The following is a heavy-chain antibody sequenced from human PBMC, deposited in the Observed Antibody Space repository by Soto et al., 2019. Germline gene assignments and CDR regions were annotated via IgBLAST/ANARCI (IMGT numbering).Heavy chain of an antibody. CDR2: ISGSGGST. D-gene: IGHD2-2*01. Sequence: SGGSLRLSCAASGFTFSSYAMSWVRQAPGKGLEWVSAISGSGGSTYYADSVKGRFTISRDNSKNTLYLQMNSLRAEDTAVYYCAKERYCSATSCYGGFDIWGQGTVVTVSS. CDR3: AKERYCSATSCYGGFDI. CDR1: GFTFSSYA. V-gene: IGHV3-23*01. J-gene: IGHJ3*02.